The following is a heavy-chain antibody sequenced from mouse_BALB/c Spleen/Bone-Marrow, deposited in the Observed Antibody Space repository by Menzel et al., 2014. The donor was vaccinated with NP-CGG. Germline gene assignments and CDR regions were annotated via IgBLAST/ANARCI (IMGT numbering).Heavy chain of an antibody. CDR1: GDSITSGY. CDR2: ISYSGST. CDR3: ATYEGGAFDY. V-gene: IGHV3-8*02. J-gene: IGHJ2*01. Sequence: EVQLVESGPSLVKPSPTLSLTCSVTGDSITSGYWNWIRKFPGNKLEFMGYISYSGSTYYNPSLKSRISITRDTSTTQYYRQLNSVTTEDSATKYCATYEGGAFDYWGRGTTLTVSS.